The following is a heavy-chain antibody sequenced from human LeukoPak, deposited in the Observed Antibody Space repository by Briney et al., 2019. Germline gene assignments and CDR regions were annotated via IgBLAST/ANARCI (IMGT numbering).Heavy chain of an antibody. D-gene: IGHD1-7*01. Sequence: SETLSLACTVSAGSIISSDYDWGWIRQRPGQALEWIGNVYHSGTTYYNPSLKSRVTISVGTAKNQFSLNLNSVTAADTAVYYCATIVVNWNYMNYWGRGVLVTVSS. CDR3: ATIVVNWNYMNY. CDR1: AGSIISSDYD. CDR2: VYHSGTT. V-gene: IGHV4-39*07. J-gene: IGHJ4*02.